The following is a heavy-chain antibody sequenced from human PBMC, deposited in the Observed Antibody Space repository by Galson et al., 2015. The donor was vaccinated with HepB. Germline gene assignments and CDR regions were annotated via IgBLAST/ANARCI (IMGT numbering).Heavy chain of an antibody. V-gene: IGHV3-23*01. J-gene: IGHJ6*03. CDR1: GSTFSSYV. CDR2: ISGSGGST. Sequence: SLRLSCAASGSTFSSYVMSWVRQAPGKGLEWVSAISGSGGSTYYADSVKGRFTISRDNSKNTLYLQMNSLRAEDTAVYYCAKDGNSSSWYHYYYYYMDVWGKGTTVTVSS. CDR3: AKDGNSSSWYHYYYYYMDV. D-gene: IGHD6-13*01.